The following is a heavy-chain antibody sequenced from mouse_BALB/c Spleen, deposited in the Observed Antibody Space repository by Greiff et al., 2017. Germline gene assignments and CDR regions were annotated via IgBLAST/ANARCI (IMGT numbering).Heavy chain of an antibody. CDR2: IDPENGNT. V-gene: IGHV14-1*02. CDR1: GFNIKDYY. CDR3: ARGNSGYGFAY. D-gene: IGHD3-1*01. J-gene: IGHJ3*01. Sequence: VQLQQSGAELVRPGALVKLSCKASGFNIKDYYMHWVKQRPEQGLEWIGWIDPENGNTIYDPKFQGKASITADTSSNTAYLQLSSLTSEDTAVSYCARGNSGYGFAYWGQGTLVTVSA.